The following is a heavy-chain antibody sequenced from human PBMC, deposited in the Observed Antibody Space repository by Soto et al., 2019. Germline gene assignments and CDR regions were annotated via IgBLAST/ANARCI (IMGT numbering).Heavy chain of an antibody. J-gene: IGHJ6*02. CDR2: ISYDGNNK. CDR3: ARAGCDGGSCYTLVGLRYGMDV. D-gene: IGHD2-15*01. V-gene: IGHV3-30-3*01. CDR1: GFTFSSYA. Sequence: QVQLVESGGGVVQPGRSLRLSCAASGFTFSSYAMYWVRQAPGKGLEWVAVISYDGNNKYYADSVKGRFTISRDNSKNTLYLQMNSVRAEDTVVYYCARAGCDGGSCYTLVGLRYGMDVWGQGTTVTVSS.